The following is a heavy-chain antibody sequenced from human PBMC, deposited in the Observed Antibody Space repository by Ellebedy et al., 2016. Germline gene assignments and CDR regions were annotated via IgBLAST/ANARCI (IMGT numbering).Heavy chain of an antibody. V-gene: IGHV1-2*02. CDR1: GYTFSDHY. Sequence: ASVKVSCKASGYTFSDHYIHWVRQAPGQGLEWMGWINLKSGGTNYVQTFHGRVTMTRDTSISTANLDLSSLRLDDTAVYYCARAGSGWYEMDHWGQGTLVTVSP. J-gene: IGHJ4*02. CDR3: ARAGSGWYEMDH. CDR2: INLKSGGT. D-gene: IGHD6-19*01.